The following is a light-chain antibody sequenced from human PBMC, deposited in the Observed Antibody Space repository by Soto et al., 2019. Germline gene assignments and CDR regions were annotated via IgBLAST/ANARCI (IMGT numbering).Light chain of an antibody. V-gene: IGKV1-39*01. CDR3: QQSYSSLWT. Sequence: DIQMTQSPSSLSASVGDRVTITCRASQSVSRYLNWYQQKPGKAPNLLIYATSSLHSGVPSRFSGSGSGTDFTLTISSLHPEDFATYYCQQSYSSLWTFGQGTKVEVK. CDR2: ATS. J-gene: IGKJ1*01. CDR1: QSVSRY.